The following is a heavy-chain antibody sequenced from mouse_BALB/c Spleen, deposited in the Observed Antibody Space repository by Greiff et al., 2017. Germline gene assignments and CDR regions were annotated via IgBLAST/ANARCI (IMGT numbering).Heavy chain of an antibody. CDR1: GYTFTNHH. CDR2: INPYNDYT. D-gene: IGHD2-10*02. J-gene: IGHJ3*01. V-gene: IGHV1S45*01. CDR3: ARGAYGNYPGFAY. Sequence: VHVKQSGAELVRPGASVKISCKAFGYTFTNHHINWVKQRPGQGLDWIGYINPYNDYTSYNQKFKGKATLTVDKSSSTAYMELSSLTSEDSAVYYCARGAYGNYPGFAYWGQGTLVTVSA.